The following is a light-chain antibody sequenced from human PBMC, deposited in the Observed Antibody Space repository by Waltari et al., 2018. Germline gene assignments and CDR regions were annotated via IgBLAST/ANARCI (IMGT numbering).Light chain of an antibody. Sequence: DTQMTQSPSSLSASVGDRVTITSRASQDISNYLAWYQQKPVKVPNLLTYSASTLKSGVPPRFSGSGSGTDFTLTINILRPEDVATYYCQKYDSVPWTFGQGTKVEIK. J-gene: IGKJ1*01. V-gene: IGKV1-27*01. CDR1: QDISNY. CDR2: SAS. CDR3: QKYDSVPWT.